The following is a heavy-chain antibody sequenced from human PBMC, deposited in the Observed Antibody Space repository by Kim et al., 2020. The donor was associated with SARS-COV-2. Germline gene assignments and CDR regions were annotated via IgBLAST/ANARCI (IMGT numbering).Heavy chain of an antibody. CDR3: ARLVIPASFDY. V-gene: IGHV3-7*01. D-gene: IGHD3-16*02. Sequence: KYYVDSVKGRFTISRDNAKNSLYLQMNSLRAEDTAVYFCARLVIPASFDYWGQGTLVTVSS. J-gene: IGHJ4*02. CDR2: K.